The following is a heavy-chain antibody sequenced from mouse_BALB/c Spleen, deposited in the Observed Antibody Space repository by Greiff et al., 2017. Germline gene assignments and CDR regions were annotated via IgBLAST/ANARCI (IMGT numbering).Heavy chain of an antibody. CDR2: IYPGDGDT. Sequence: VQLQQSGAELARPGASVKLSCKASGYTFTSYWMQWVKQRPGQGLEWIGAIYPGDGDTRYTQKFKGKATLTADKSSSTAYMQLSSLASEDSAVYYCASGGAGTGYAMDYWGQGTSVTVSS. D-gene: IGHD3-3*01. J-gene: IGHJ4*01. V-gene: IGHV1-87*01. CDR1: GYTFTSYW. CDR3: ASGGAGTGYAMDY.